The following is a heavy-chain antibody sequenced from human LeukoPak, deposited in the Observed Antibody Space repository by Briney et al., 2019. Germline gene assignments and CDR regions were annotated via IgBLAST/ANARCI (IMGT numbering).Heavy chain of an antibody. D-gene: IGHD3-10*01. Sequence: ASVKVSCKVSGYTLTELSMHWVRQAPGKGLEWMGGFDPEDGETIYAQKFRGRVTMTEDTSTDTAYMELSSLRSEDTAVYYCATPSAHYYGSGMVYWGQGTLVTVSS. V-gene: IGHV1-24*01. CDR2: FDPEDGET. CDR3: ATPSAHYYGSGMVY. J-gene: IGHJ4*02. CDR1: GYTLTELS.